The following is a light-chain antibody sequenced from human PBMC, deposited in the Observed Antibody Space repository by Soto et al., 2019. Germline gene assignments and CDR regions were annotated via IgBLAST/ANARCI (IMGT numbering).Light chain of an antibody. J-gene: IGKJ4*01. CDR3: QQYNQWPRMLS. CDR2: DTS. Sequence: EIILTQSPATLYVSPGERATLSCRASQSLTSNLAWYQQRPGQAPRLLIYDTSTRATDIPARFSGSGSGTEFTLTIASLQSEDFAVYSCQQYNQWPRMLSFGGGTRV. V-gene: IGKV3-15*01. CDR1: QSLTSN.